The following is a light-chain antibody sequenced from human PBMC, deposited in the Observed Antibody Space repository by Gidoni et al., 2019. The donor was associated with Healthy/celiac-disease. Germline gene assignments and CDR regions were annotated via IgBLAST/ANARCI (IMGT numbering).Light chain of an antibody. J-gene: IGLJ2*01. CDR3: SSYTSSSAVV. Sequence: QSALTQPASVSGSPGQSITISCTGTSSDVGGYNYVSWYHQHPGKAPKLMIYEVSNRPSGVSNRFSGSKSGNTASLTISGLQAEDEADYCCSSYTSSSAVVFGGGTKLTVL. V-gene: IGLV2-14*01. CDR1: SSDVGGYNY. CDR2: EVS.